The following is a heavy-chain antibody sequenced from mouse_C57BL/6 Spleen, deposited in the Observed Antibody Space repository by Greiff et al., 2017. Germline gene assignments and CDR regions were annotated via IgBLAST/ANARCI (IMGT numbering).Heavy chain of an antibody. D-gene: IGHD2-2*01. CDR2: IHPNSGST. CDR3: ARLGYGYDYFDD. Sequence: QVQLQQSGAELVKPGASVKLSCKASGYTFTSYWMHWVKQRPGQGLEWIGMIHPNSGSTNYNEKFKSKATLTVDKSSSTAYMQLSSLTSEDSAVYYCARLGYGYDYFDDWGQGTTLTVSS. J-gene: IGHJ2*01. CDR1: GYTFTSYW. V-gene: IGHV1-64*01.